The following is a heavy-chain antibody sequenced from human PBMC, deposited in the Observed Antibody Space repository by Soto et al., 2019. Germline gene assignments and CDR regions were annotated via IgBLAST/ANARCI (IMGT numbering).Heavy chain of an antibody. V-gene: IGHV3-21*01. CDR1: GFTFSTYS. CDR3: AREYTAWPLAYGLDV. CDR2: ISSRSDI. D-gene: IGHD2-2*02. Sequence: GXSLRLSCVGSGFTFSTYSINWVRQAPGKGLEWVSSISSRSDIYYADSVKGRFTISRDNAKNSVSLQMNSLRAEDTAVYYCAREYTAWPLAYGLDVWGQGTTVTVSS. J-gene: IGHJ6*02.